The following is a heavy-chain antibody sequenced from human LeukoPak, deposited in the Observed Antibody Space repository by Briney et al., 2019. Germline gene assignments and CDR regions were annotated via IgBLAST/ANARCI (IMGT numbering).Heavy chain of an antibody. J-gene: IGHJ4*02. CDR2: ISGSGGST. CDR1: GFTFSSYG. CDR3: AEAPGAALYYFDY. D-gene: IGHD6-6*01. V-gene: IGHV3-23*01. Sequence: GGSLRLSCAASGFTFSSYGMSWVRQAPGKGLEWVSAISGSGGSTYYADSVKGRFTISRDNSKNTLYLQMNSLRAEDTAVYYCAEAPGAALYYFDYWGQGTLVTVSS.